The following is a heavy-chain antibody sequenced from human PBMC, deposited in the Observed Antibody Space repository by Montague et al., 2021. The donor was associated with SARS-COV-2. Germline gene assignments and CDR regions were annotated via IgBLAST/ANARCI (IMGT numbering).Heavy chain of an antibody. V-gene: IGHV3-66*01. Sequence: SLRLSCAASGFTVSSNNMSWVRQAPGKGLEWVSVIYSGGSTQYAGSVKGRFTISRDKSNYTLYLQMNSLRAEDTAVYYCAARADYYYGMDVWGQGTSVTVSS. CDR3: AARADYYYGMDV. CDR2: IYSGGST. J-gene: IGHJ6*02. CDR1: GFTVSSNN.